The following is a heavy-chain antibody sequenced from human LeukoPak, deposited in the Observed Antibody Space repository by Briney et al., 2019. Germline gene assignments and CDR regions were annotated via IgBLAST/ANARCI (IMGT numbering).Heavy chain of an antibody. CDR1: GFTFSSYA. CDR3: AKDVWDIVVVVAAPVDY. Sequence: GGSLRLSCAASGFTFSSYAMNWVRQAPGKGLEWVSGISRSADNTCYTDSVKGRFTISRDNSKNTLYLQMSSLRAEDTAVYYCAKDVWDIVVVVAAPVDYWGQGTLVTVSS. D-gene: IGHD2-15*01. V-gene: IGHV3-23*01. CDR2: ISRSADNT. J-gene: IGHJ4*02.